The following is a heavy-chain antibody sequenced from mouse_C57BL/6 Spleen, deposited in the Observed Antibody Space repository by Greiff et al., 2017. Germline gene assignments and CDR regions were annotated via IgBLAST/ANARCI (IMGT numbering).Heavy chain of an antibody. J-gene: IGHJ2*01. D-gene: IGHD1-1*01. CDR2: ISDGGSYT. CDR3: ARGGASSYFDD. Sequence: EVKLVESGGGLVKPGGSLKLSCAASGFTFSSYAMSWVRQTPEKRLEWVANISDGGSYTYYPENVKGRFTISRDNAKNNLYLQMSHLKYEDTAMYYCARGGASSYFDDWGQGTTLTVAS. V-gene: IGHV5-4*03. CDR1: GFTFSSYA.